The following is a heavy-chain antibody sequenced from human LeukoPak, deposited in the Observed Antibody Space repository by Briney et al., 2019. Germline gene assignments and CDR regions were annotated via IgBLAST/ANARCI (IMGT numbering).Heavy chain of an antibody. V-gene: IGHV1-69*06. CDR2: IIPIFGTA. J-gene: IGHJ6*03. CDR3: ATADFSWEWLVNYYYMDV. CDR1: GGTFSSYA. D-gene: IGHD6-19*01. Sequence: ASVKVSCKASGGTFSSYAISWVRQAPGQGLEWMGGIIPIFGTANYAQKFQGRVTITADKSTSTAYMELSSLRSEDTAVYYCATADFSWEWLVNYYYMDVWGKGTTVTVSS.